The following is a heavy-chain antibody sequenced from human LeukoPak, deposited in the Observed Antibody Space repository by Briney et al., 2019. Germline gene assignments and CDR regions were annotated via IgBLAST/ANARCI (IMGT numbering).Heavy chain of an antibody. CDR2: ISSSGSTI. CDR1: GFTFSDYY. J-gene: IGHJ4*02. CDR3: ARAPELRFLDPSYLRD. V-gene: IGHV3-11*04. Sequence: GGSLRLSCAASGFTFSDYYMSWIRQAPGKGLEWVSYISSSGSTIYYADSVKGRFTISRDNSKNTLYLQMNSLRAEDTAVYYCARAPELRFLDPSYLRDWGQGTLVTVSS. D-gene: IGHD3-3*01.